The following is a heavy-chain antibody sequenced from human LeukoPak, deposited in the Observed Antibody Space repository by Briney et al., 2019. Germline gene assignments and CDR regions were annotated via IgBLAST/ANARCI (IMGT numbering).Heavy chain of an antibody. CDR2: IYYSGST. V-gene: IGHV4-39*01. Sequence: SSETLSLTCTVSSDSISSYYWGWIRQPPGKGLEWIGSIYYSGSTYYNPSLKSRVTISVDTSKNQFSLKLSSVTAADTAVYYCARQTYSSGWNWGQGTLVTVSS. J-gene: IGHJ4*02. CDR1: SDSISSYY. D-gene: IGHD6-19*01. CDR3: ARQTYSSGWN.